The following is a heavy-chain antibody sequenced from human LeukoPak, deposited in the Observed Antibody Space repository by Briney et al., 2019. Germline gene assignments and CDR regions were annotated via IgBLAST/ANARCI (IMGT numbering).Heavy chain of an antibody. J-gene: IGHJ4*02. D-gene: IGHD4-17*01. V-gene: IGHV3-30*03. Sequence: GGSLRLSCAASGFTFSSYGMHWVRQAPGKGLEWVAVISYDRSNKYYADSVKGRFTISRDNSKNTLYLQMNSLRAEDTAVYYCATHGDNGTFGYWGQGTLVTVSS. CDR1: GFTFSSYG. CDR3: ATHGDNGTFGY. CDR2: ISYDRSNK.